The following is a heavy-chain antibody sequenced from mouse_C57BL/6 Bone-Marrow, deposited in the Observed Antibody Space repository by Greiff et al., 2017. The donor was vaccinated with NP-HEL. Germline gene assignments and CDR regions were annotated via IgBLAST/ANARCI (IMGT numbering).Heavy chain of an antibody. V-gene: IGHV14-4*01. CDR1: GFNIKDDY. CDR3: TTPSTITTVVEGCYFDY. D-gene: IGHD1-1*01. Sequence: EVQLQQSGAELVRPGASVKLSCTASGFNIKDDYMHWVKQRPEQGLEWIGWINPENGDTEYASKFQGKATITADTSSNTAYLQLSSLTSEDTAVYYCTTPSTITTVVEGCYFDYWGQGTTLTVSS. J-gene: IGHJ2*01. CDR2: INPENGDT.